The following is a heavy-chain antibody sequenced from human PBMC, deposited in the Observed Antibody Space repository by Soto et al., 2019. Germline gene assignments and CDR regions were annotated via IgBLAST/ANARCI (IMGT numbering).Heavy chain of an antibody. V-gene: IGHV4-34*01. J-gene: IGHJ6*02. CDR1: GGSFRGDH. Sequence: SETLSLTCAVYGGSFRGDHWSWIRQPPGKGLEWIGEINHSGSTNYNPSLKSRVIISLETSKNQFSLILTSVTAADTAVYYCARGEDAFFYYGLDVWGQGITVT. CDR2: INHSGST. CDR3: ARGEDAFFYYGLDV.